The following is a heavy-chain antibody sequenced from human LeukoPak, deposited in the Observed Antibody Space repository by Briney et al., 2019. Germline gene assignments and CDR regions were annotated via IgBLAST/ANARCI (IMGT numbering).Heavy chain of an antibody. Sequence: SETLSLTCTGSGGSISSSTYYWGWIRQPPGKGLEWIGYIYYSGSTNYNPSLKSRVTISVDTSKNQFSLKLSSVTAADTAVYYCARLRYGSADYWGQGTLVTVSS. CDR2: IYYSGST. CDR3: ARLRYGSADY. V-gene: IGHV4-61*05. CDR1: GGSISSSTYY. J-gene: IGHJ4*02. D-gene: IGHD3-10*01.